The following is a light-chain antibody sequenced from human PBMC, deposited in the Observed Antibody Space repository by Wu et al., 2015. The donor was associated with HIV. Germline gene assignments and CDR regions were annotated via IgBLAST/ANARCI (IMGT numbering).Light chain of an antibody. V-gene: IGKV1-27*01. CDR1: QGISSW. CDR2: KAS. Sequence: DIQMTQSPSTLSASVGDRVTITCRASQGISSWLAWYQQKPGKAPKVLIYKASTLQSGVPSRFSGAGSGTYFTLTISSLQPQDVATYYCQKYDRAPFTFGPGTKVNIK. CDR3: QKYDRAPFT. J-gene: IGKJ3*01.